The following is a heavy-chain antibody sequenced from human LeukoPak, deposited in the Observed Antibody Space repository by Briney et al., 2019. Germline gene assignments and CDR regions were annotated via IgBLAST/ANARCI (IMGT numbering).Heavy chain of an antibody. J-gene: IGHJ6*02. V-gene: IGHV3-30-3*01. Sequence: GRSLRLSCAASGFTFSSYAMHWVRQAPGKGLEWVAVISYDGSNKYYADSVKGRFTISRDNSKNTLCLQMNSLRAEDTAVYYCAKDVYSGYDSYYYYYGMDVWGQGTTVTVSS. CDR2: ISYDGSNK. D-gene: IGHD5-12*01. CDR1: GFTFSSYA. CDR3: AKDVYSGYDSYYYYYGMDV.